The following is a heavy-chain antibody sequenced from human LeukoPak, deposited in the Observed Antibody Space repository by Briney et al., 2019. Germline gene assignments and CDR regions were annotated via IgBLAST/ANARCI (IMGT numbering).Heavy chain of an antibody. CDR3: ARAGDDDFWSGYSTGGNWFDP. CDR2: ISSSSSYI. CDR1: GFTFSSYS. D-gene: IGHD3-3*01. Sequence: GGSLRLSCAASGFTFSSYSMNWVRRAPGKGLEWVSSISSSSSYIYYADSVKVRFTISRDNAKNSLYLQMNSLRAEDTAVYYCARAGDDDFWSGYSTGGNWFDPWGQGTLVTVSS. J-gene: IGHJ5*02. V-gene: IGHV3-21*01.